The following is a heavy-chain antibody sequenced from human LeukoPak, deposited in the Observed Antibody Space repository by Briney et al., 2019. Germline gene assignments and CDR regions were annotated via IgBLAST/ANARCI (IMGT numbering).Heavy chain of an antibody. CDR1: GGSFSGYY. D-gene: IGHD3-22*01. CDR2: INHSGTT. Sequence: SETLSLTCAVYGGSFSGYYRSWIRQPPGKGLEWIGEINHSGTTNYNPSLKSRVAISVDTSKNQFSLKLSFVTAADTAVYYCAQNGYYFESWGQGTLATVSS. CDR3: AQNGYYFES. J-gene: IGHJ4*02. V-gene: IGHV4-34*01.